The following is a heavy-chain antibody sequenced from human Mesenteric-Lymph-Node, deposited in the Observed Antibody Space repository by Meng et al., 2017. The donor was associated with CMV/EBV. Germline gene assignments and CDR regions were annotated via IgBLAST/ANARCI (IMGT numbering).Heavy chain of an antibody. V-gene: IGHV4-59*11. CDR3: ARDGCSSTSCPIDY. D-gene: IGHD2-2*01. J-gene: IGHJ4*02. Sequence: SETLSLTCTVSIASISSRYLTWIRQPPGKGLEWIGYTSRTGSTHYNPSLKTRLTIALDTSNNQFSLKLSSVTAADSAIYYCARDGCSSTSCPIDYWGQGTLVTVSS. CDR2: TSRTGST. CDR1: IASISSRY.